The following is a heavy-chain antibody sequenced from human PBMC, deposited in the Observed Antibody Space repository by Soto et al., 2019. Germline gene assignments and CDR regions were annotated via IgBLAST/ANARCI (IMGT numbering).Heavy chain of an antibody. CDR3: ARARFQVLYGKPYFDS. CDR1: GGSISSYY. D-gene: IGHD2-2*02. J-gene: IGHJ4*02. CDR2: IYYSGST. V-gene: IGHV4-59*12. Sequence: PSETLSLTCTVSGGSISSYYWSWIRQPPGKGLEWIGYIYYSGSTNYNPSLKSRLTISVDTSKNHFSLMVDSVTAADTAVYYCARARFQVLYGKPYFDSWGQGTLVTVSS.